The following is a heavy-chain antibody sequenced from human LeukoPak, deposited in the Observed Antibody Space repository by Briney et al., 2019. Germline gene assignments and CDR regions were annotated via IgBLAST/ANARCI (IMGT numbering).Heavy chain of an antibody. CDR1: GGSISSGGYY. Sequence: SETLSLTCTVSGGSISSGGYYWSWIRQHPGKGLEWIGYIYYSGSTYYNPSLKSRVTISVDTSKNQFSLKLSSVTAADTAVYYCARAQYYYDSSGYYPYYFDYWGQGTLVTVSS. V-gene: IGHV4-31*03. J-gene: IGHJ4*02. D-gene: IGHD3-22*01. CDR3: ARAQYYYDSSGYYPYYFDY. CDR2: IYYSGST.